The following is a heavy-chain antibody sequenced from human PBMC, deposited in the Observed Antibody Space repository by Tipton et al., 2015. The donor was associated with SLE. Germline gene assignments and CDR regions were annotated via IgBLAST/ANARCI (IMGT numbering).Heavy chain of an antibody. J-gene: IGHJ4*02. CDR3: ARGVKSRAAAGVFDY. V-gene: IGHV4-34*01. CDR1: GGSISSYY. D-gene: IGHD6-13*01. CDR2: INHSGST. Sequence: TLSLTCTVSGGSISSYYWSWIRQPPGKGLEWIGEINHSGSTNYNPSLKSRVTISVDTSKNQFSLKLSSVTAADTAVYYCARGVKSRAAAGVFDYWGQGTLVTVSS.